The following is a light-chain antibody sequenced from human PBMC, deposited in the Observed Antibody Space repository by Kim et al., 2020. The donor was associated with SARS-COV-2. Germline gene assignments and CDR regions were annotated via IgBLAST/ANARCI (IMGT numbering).Light chain of an antibody. CDR1: RSVSSY. V-gene: IGKV3-11*01. CDR3: QQRYRT. CDR2: DAS. Sequence: TLSLSPAERATPSCRASRSVSSYLAWYQQKPGQAPSLLFYDASNGATAIPARFSGSGSGTAFTLTISSLEPEDFAVYYCQQRYRTFGQGTKVDIK. J-gene: IGKJ1*01.